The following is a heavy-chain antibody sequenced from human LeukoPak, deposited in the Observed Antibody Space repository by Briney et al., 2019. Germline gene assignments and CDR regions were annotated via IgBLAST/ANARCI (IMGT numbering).Heavy chain of an antibody. V-gene: IGHV4-59*12. D-gene: IGHD2-2*02. Sequence: SETLSLTCTVSGGSISSYYWSWIRQPPGKGLEWIGYIYYSGSTNYNPSLKSRVTISVDTSKNQFSLKLSSVTAADTAVYYCARGPAAIPWFDPWGQGTLVTVSS. J-gene: IGHJ5*02. CDR2: IYYSGST. CDR3: ARGPAAIPWFDP. CDR1: GGSISSYY.